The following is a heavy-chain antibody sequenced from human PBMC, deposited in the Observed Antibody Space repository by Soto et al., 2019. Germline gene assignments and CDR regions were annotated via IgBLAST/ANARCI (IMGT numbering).Heavy chain of an antibody. CDR3: ARARELQYYYYGMDV. Sequence: GASVKVSCKASGYTFTGYYMHWVRQAPGQGLEWMGWINPNSGGTNYAQKFQGWVTMTRDTSISTAYMELSRLRSDDTAVYYCARARELQYYYYGMDVWGQGTTVTVSS. J-gene: IGHJ6*02. D-gene: IGHD1-26*01. CDR1: GYTFTGYY. V-gene: IGHV1-2*04. CDR2: INPNSGGT.